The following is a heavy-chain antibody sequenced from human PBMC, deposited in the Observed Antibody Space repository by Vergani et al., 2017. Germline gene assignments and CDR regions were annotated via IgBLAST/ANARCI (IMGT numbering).Heavy chain of an antibody. CDR1: GYSFTSYW. J-gene: IGHJ6*01. CDR3: ARLGYESISYYLPRDV. D-gene: IGHD3-22*01. CDR2: IYPGDSDT. V-gene: IGHV5-51*01. Sequence: EVQLVPSGAEVKTPGASLQISCKGSGYSFTSYWIGWVRQLPGKGLEWMGIIYPGDSDTRSSPSFQGKVTISADKSISTAYLQWSSLKASDTAMYSCARLGYESISYYLPRDVWGQGTTVTGSS.